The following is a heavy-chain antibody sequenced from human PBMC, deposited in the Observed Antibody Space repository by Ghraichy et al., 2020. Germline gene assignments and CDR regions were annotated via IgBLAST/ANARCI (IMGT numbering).Heavy chain of an antibody. V-gene: IGHV3-30*04. J-gene: IGHJ4*02. CDR3: AKDRRLATVVTPFVY. CDR1: GFTFSEYG. CDR2: ISNDGSEK. D-gene: IGHD4-23*01. Sequence: GGSLRLSCAASGFTFSEYGMHWVRQAPGKGLEWVAVISNDGSEKYFADSVKGRFTISRDNSKSTLYLQMNSLRAEDTVVYYCAKDRRLATVVTPFVYWGQGTLVTVSS.